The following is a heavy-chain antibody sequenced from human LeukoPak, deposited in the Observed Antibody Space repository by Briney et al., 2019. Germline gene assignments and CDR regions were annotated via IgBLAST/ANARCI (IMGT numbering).Heavy chain of an antibody. J-gene: IGHJ4*02. CDR1: GFTFSSYS. CDR3: ARDPPRYYYDSSGSLDY. D-gene: IGHD3-22*01. CDR2: ISSSSSYI. Sequence: GGSLRLSCAASGFTFSSYSMNWVRQAPGKGLEWVSSISSSSSYIYYADSVKGRFTISRDNAKNSLYLQMNSLRAGDTAVYYCARDPPRYYYDSSGSLDYWGQGTLVTVSS. V-gene: IGHV3-21*01.